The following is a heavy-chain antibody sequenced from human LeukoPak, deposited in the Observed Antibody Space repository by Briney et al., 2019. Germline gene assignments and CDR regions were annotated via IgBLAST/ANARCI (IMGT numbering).Heavy chain of an antibody. J-gene: IGHJ3*01. V-gene: IGHV3-7*03. CDR1: GFTFSGFW. CDR2: INSDGSEG. Sequence: GGSLRLPCAVSGFTFSGFWMSWSRQAPGKGLEWVASINSDGSEGYYADVVKGRFTISRDNAKNSLYLQINSLRAEDTAVYYCARSSYSSSSSVWGQGTMVTVSS. CDR3: ARSSYSSSSSV. D-gene: IGHD6-6*01.